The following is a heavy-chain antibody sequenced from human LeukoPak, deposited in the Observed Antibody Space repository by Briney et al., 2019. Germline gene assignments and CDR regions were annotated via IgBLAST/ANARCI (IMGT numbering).Heavy chain of an antibody. Sequence: GGSLRLSCAASGFTFSSYAMSWVRQAPGKGLEWVANIKEDGRIKNYVDSVKGRFTISRDNAKKSVYLQMSSVRAEDTAMYYCASNNDWRFDYWGQGTLVTVSS. D-gene: IGHD3-9*01. CDR3: ASNNDWRFDY. CDR1: GFTFSSYA. V-gene: IGHV3-7*01. CDR2: IKEDGRIK. J-gene: IGHJ4*02.